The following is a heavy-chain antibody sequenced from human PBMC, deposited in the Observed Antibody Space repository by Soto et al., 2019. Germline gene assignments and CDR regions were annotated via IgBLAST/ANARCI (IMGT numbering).Heavy chain of an antibody. J-gene: IGHJ5*02. V-gene: IGHV3-74*03. CDR2: INSDGTKT. D-gene: IGHD5-12*01. Sequence: EVQLVESGGTLVQPGGSLRLSCAASTFTFNTYWMHWVRQAPGKGLVWVSRINSDGTKTTYADSVKGRFTISRDNAKNTVYLQMNSLRAEDTAMYYGATVATNSYNWVDPWGQGTLVTVSS. CDR1: TFTFNTYW. CDR3: ATVATNSYNWVDP.